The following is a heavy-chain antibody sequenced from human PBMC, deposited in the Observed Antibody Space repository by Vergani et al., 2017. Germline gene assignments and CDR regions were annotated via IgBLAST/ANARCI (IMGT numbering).Heavy chain of an antibody. CDR2: ISAYNGNT. CDR1: GYTFTSYG. Sequence: QVQLVQSGAEVKKPGASVKVSCKASGYTFTSYGISWVRQAPGQGREWMGWISAYNGNTNYAQKLQGRVTMTTDTSTSTAYMELRSLRSDDTAVYYCAGGVKDILTGELAPWVAFDNWGQGTMVTVSS. D-gene: IGHD3-9*01. J-gene: IGHJ3*02. CDR3: AGGVKDILTGELAPWVAFDN. V-gene: IGHV1-18*01.